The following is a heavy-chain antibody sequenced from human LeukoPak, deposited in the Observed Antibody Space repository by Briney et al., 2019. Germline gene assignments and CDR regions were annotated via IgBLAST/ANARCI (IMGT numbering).Heavy chain of an antibody. V-gene: IGHV4-34*01. CDR2: IDHSGDT. CDR3: ARGPPNGYSYGPFEY. CDR1: NGSFSLYY. D-gene: IGHD5-18*01. Sequence: SETLSLTCAVSNGSFSLYYWAWIRQPPGKGLEWIGEIDHSGDTNYNPSLQSRLTISVDTTKEQFSLRLNSVTAADMAIYFCARGPPNGYSYGPFEYWGQGVLVIVSS. J-gene: IGHJ4*02.